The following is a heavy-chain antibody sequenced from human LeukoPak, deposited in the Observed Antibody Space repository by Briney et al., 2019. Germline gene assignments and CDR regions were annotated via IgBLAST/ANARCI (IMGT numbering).Heavy chain of an antibody. J-gene: IGHJ4*02. D-gene: IGHD2-21*02. CDR2: ISYDGSNK. CDR3: ARDMHIVVVTATPGGLDY. CDR1: GFTFSSYA. Sequence: PGGSLRLSCAASGFTFSSYAMHWVRQAPGKGLEWVAVISYDGSNKYYADSVKGRFTISRDNSKNTLYLQMNSLRAEDTAVYYCARDMHIVVVTATPGGLDYWGQGTLVTVSS. V-gene: IGHV3-30-3*01.